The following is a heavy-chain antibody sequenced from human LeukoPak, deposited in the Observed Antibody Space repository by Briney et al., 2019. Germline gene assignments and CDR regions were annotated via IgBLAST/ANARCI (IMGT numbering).Heavy chain of an antibody. CDR1: GFTFSSYA. J-gene: IGHJ3*02. D-gene: IGHD2-2*01. CDR3: AREHLGYCSSTSCSPHDAFDI. V-gene: IGHV3-33*01. CDR2: IWYNGGNK. Sequence: GGSLRLSCAASGFTFSSYAMNWVGRPPAKGLDGVAVIWYNGGNKYYADSVKGRFTISRENSKNTLYLQMNSLRAEDTAVYYCAREHLGYCSSTSCSPHDAFDIWGQGTMVTLSS.